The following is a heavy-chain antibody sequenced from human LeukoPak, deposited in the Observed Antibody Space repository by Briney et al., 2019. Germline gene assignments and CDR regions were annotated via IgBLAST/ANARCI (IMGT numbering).Heavy chain of an antibody. V-gene: IGHV3-64*01. CDR3: ARVLGDILTGFFDY. J-gene: IGHJ4*02. Sequence: GGSLRLSCAASGFTFSSYAMHWVRQAPGKGLEYVSAISSNGGSTYYANSAKGRFTISRDNSKNTLYLQMGSLRAEDMVVYYCARVLGDILTGFFDYWGQGTLVTVSS. D-gene: IGHD3-9*01. CDR1: GFTFSSYA. CDR2: ISSNGGST.